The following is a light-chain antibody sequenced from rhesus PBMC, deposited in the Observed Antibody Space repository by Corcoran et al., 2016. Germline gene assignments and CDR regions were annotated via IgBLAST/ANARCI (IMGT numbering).Light chain of an antibody. CDR3: QPSYTIPFT. J-gene: IGKJ3*01. V-gene: IGKV1-74*01. CDR1: ENVNKF. Sequence: DIQMTQSPSSLSASVGDRVTITCRASENVNKFLHWYQQKPGKAPKLLIYGASTLQSEVPSRFSGSGSRTDFTLTISSLHPEDFATYYCQPSYTIPFTFGPGTKLDIK. CDR2: GAS.